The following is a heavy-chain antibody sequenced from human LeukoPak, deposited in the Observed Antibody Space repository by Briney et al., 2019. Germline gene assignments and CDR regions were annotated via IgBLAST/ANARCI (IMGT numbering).Heavy chain of an antibody. CDR3: ARVRAVAGIDYYFDY. D-gene: IGHD6-19*01. J-gene: IGHJ4*02. V-gene: IGHV4-59*12. CDR1: GGSISNYY. CDR2: ISYSGST. Sequence: SETLSLTCTVSGGSISNYYWSWIRQPPGNGLEWIGYISYSGSTSYNPSLQSRVTISVDTSKNEFSLKLSSVTAADTAVYYCARVRAVAGIDYYFDYWGQGTLVTVSS.